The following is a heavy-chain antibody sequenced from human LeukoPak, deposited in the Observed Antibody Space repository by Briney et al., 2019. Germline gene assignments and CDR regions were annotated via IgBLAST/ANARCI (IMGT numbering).Heavy chain of an antibody. CDR1: GFTFSSYG. D-gene: IGHD2-2*01. CDR3: ANSISTSCPADY. Sequence: PGGSLRLSCAASGFTFSSYGMHWVRQAPGKGLEWVAFIRYDGSNKYYADSVKGRFTISRDNSKNTLYLQMNSLRAEDTAVYYCANSISTSCPADYWGQGTLVTVSS. CDR2: IRYDGSNK. J-gene: IGHJ4*02. V-gene: IGHV3-30*02.